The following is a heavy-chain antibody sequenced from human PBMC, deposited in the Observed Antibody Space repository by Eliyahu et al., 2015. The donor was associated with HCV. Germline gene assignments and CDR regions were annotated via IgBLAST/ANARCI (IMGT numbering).Heavy chain of an antibody. J-gene: IGHJ3*02. CDR3: APRLGSGAFDI. D-gene: IGHD2-21*01. V-gene: IGHV3-23*01. CDR1: GFTFSTYA. Sequence: EVQLLESGGGLVQPGGSLRLSCPASGFTFSTYAMNWVRQAPGKGLEWVSAISGNGSSTYYADSVKGRFAISRDNSKNTLYLQMNSLRAEDTAVYYCAPRLGSGAFDIWGQGTMVTVSS. CDR2: ISGNGSST.